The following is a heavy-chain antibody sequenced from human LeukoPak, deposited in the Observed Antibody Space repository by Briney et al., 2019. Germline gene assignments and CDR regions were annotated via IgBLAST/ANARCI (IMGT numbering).Heavy chain of an antibody. V-gene: IGHV3-30*04. D-gene: IGHD6-13*01. CDR1: GFTFSSYA. CDR2: ISYDGSNK. J-gene: IGHJ4*02. Sequence: GGSLRLSCAASGFTFSSYAMHWVRQAPGMGLEWVAVISYDGSNKYYADSVKGRFTISRDNSKNTLYLQMNSLRAEDTAVYYCARPPRGSSSWYTGYWGQGTLVTVSS. CDR3: ARPPRGSSSWYTGY.